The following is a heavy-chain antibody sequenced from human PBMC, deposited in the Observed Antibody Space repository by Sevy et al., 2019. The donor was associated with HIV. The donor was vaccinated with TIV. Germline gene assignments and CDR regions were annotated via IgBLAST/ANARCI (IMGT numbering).Heavy chain of an antibody. CDR2: ISSNGGST. CDR3: VKGIGAAVAGPLYNWFDP. V-gene: IGHV3-64D*06. D-gene: IGHD6-19*01. CDR1: GFTFSSYA. J-gene: IGHJ5*02. Sequence: QLGGSLRLSCSASGFTFSSYAMHWVRQAPGKGLEYVSAISSNGGSTYYADSVKGRFTISRDNSKNTLYLQMSSLRAEDTAVYYCVKGIGAAVAGPLYNWFDPWGQGTLVTVSS.